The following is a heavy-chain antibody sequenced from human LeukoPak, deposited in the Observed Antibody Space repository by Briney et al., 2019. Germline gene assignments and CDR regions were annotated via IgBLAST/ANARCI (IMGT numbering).Heavy chain of an antibody. Sequence: GGSLRLSCAASGFTFSDHAMSWVRQAPGKGLEWVSAICGTGTTTFYAASVKGRFTISRDNSKNTADLQMNSLRAEDTAVYYCAKVSWLGTLPSYHFDSWGQGTQVTVS. CDR3: AKVSWLGTLPSYHFDS. D-gene: IGHD6-19*01. V-gene: IGHV3-23*01. CDR2: ICGTGTTT. CDR1: GFTFSDHA. J-gene: IGHJ4*02.